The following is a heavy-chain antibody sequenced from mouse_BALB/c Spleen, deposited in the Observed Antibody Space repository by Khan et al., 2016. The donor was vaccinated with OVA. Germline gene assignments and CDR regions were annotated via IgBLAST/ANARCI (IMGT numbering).Heavy chain of an antibody. D-gene: IGHD1-1*01. J-gene: IGHJ4*01. CDR3: ARTLYGSGYDYAMDY. V-gene: IGHV9-3-1*01. CDR2: INTYTGEP. CDR1: GYIFTNYG. Sequence: LKQSGETVKISCKASGYIFTNYGMTWVKQAPGKGLKWMGWINTYTGEPTYADDFKGRFAFSLETSANTVYLQINNLKNEDTATYFCARTLYGSGYDYAMDYWGQGTSVTVSS.